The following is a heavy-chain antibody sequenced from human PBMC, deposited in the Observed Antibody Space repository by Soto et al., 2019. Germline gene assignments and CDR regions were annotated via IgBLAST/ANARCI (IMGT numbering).Heavy chain of an antibody. CDR1: GGSISSGDYY. J-gene: IGHJ4*02. D-gene: IGHD3-10*01. CDR2: IYYSGST. V-gene: IGHV4-30-4*01. CDR3: ARAGRGLLWFGELSQPFFDY. Sequence: SETLSLTCTVSGGSISSGDYYWSWIRQPPGKGLEWIGYIYYSGSTYYNPSLKSRVTISVDTSKNQFSLKLSSVTAADTAVYYCARAGRGLLWFGELSQPFFDYWGQGTLVTVSS.